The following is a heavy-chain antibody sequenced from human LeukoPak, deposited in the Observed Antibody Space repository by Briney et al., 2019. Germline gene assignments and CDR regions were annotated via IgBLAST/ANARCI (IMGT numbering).Heavy chain of an antibody. CDR2: IYYSGST. CDR1: GGSISSGDYY. J-gene: IGHJ3*02. V-gene: IGHV4-39*01. D-gene: IGHD4-23*01. CDR3: ARPLTTVVPDAFDI. Sequence: SQTLSLTCTVSGGSISSGDYYWSWIRQPPGKGLEWIGSIYYSGSTYYNPSLKSRVTISVDTSKYQFSLKLSSVTAADTAVYYCARPLTTVVPDAFDIWGQGTMVTVSS.